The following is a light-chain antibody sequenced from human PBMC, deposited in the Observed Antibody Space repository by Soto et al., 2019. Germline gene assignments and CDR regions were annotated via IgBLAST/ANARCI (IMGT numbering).Light chain of an antibody. Sequence: QSALTQPRSVSGAPGQSVSISCTGTISDVAGYNYVSWYQHHPGKAPKLLIADVTKRHSWVPDRFSGSKSGNTASLTISELQAEDEADYYCSSYAGNNNLVFGGGTKLTVL. V-gene: IGLV2-11*01. CDR3: SSYAGNNNLV. CDR2: DVT. CDR1: ISDVAGYNY. J-gene: IGLJ2*01.